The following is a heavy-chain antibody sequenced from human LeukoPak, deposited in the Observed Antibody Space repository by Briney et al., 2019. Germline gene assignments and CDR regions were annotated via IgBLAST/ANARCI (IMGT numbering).Heavy chain of an antibody. CDR1: GFSFKDYG. CDR2: ISSSGSTI. Sequence: GGSLRLSCEASGFSFKDYGVNWVRQAPGKGLEWVSYISSSGSTIYYADSLKGRFTISRDNAKNSLYLQMNSLRAEDTAVYYCASVGDAFDIWGQGTMVTVSS. J-gene: IGHJ3*02. V-gene: IGHV3-48*04. CDR3: ASVGDAFDI.